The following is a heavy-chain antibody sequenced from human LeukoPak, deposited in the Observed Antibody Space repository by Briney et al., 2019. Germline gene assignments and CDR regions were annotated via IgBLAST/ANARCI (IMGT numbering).Heavy chain of an antibody. CDR2: IKQDGSET. D-gene: IGHD2-8*01. CDR3: ARKGGTRGPLNY. CDR1: GFTFSNYW. J-gene: IGHJ4*02. V-gene: IGHV3-7*01. Sequence: PGGSLRLSCAASGFTFSNYWMTWVRQAPGKGLEWAANIKQDGSETYYVDSVKGRFTISRDNAKNSLFLQMNSLTAENTAVYYCARKGGTRGPLNYWGQGTLVTVSS.